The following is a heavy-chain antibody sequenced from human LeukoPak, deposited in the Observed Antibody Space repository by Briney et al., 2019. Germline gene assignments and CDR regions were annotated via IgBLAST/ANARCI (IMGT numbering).Heavy chain of an antibody. D-gene: IGHD5-18*01. J-gene: IGHJ4*02. CDR2: ISSGSSTI. CDR1: GFTFSSYS. V-gene: IGHV3-48*01. CDR3: ARDLGYSYGHFDY. Sequence: GGSLRLSCAASGFTFSSYSMNWVRQAPGKGLEWVSYISSGSSTIYYADSVKGRFTISRDNAKNSLYLQMNSLRAEDTAVYYCARDLGYSYGHFDYWGQGTLVTVSS.